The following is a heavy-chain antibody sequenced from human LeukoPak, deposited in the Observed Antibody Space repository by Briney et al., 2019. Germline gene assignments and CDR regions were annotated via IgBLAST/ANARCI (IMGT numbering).Heavy chain of an antibody. D-gene: IGHD3-22*01. CDR2: IYYTGST. V-gene: IGHV4-59*08. CDR3: ARGPYSYDSSGAFDI. J-gene: IGHJ3*02. CDR1: GGSISSYY. Sequence: SETLSLTCTISGGSISSYYWSWIRQPPGKGLEWIGYIYYTGSTNYNPSLKSRVTISVDTSKNQFSLKLSSVTAADTAVYFCARGPYSYDSSGAFDIWGQGTMVTVSS.